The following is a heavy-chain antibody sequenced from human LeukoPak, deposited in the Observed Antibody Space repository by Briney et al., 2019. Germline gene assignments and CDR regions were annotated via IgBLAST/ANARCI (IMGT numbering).Heavy chain of an antibody. V-gene: IGHV1-8*02. CDR3: ARGGIQLWSHWYFDL. CDR1: GYTFTSYG. CDR2: MNPNSGNT. Sequence: ASVKVSCKASGYTFTSYGISWVRQATGQGLEWMGWMNPNSGNTGYAQKFQGRVTMTRNTSISTAYMELSSLRSEDTAVYYCARGGIQLWSHWYFDLWGRGTLVTVSS. J-gene: IGHJ2*01. D-gene: IGHD5-18*01.